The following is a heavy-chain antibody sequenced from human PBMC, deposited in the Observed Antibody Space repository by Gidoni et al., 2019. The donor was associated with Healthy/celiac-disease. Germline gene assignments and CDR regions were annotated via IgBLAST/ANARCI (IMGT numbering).Heavy chain of an antibody. J-gene: IGHJ2*01. D-gene: IGHD2-21*02. Sequence: EVQLVESGGGLVQPGGSLRLSCAASGFTFSSYWMSWVRQAPGKGLEWVANIKQDGSEKYYVDSVKGRFTISRDNAKNSLYLQMNSLRAEDTAVYYCARYKSPPRLLPLYWYFDLWGRGTLVTVSS. CDR1: GFTFSSYW. CDR2: IKQDGSEK. V-gene: IGHV3-7*01. CDR3: ARYKSPPRLLPLYWYFDL.